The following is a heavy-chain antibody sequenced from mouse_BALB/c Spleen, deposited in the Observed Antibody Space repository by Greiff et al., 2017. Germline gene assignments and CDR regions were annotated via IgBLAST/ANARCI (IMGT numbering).Heavy chain of an antibody. J-gene: IGHJ2*01. CDR2: ISYSGST. CDR1: GYSITSDYA. CDR3: ATIITTYFDY. V-gene: IGHV3-2*02. D-gene: IGHD1-1*01. Sequence: EVKVEESGPGLVKPSQSLSLTCTVTGYSITSDYAWNWIRQFPGNKLEWMGYISYSGSTSYNPSLKSRISITRDTSKNQFFLQLNSVTTEDTATYYCATIITTYFDYWGQGTTLTVSS.